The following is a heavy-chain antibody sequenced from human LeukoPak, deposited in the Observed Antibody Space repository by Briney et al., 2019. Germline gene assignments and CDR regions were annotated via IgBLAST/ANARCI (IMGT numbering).Heavy chain of an antibody. CDR3: ARGITMVPPGCMDV. V-gene: IGHV3-33*01. CDR2: IWYDGSNK. D-gene: IGHD3-10*01. Sequence: GRSLRLSCAASGFTFSSYGMHWVRQAPGKGLEWVAVIWYDGSNKYYADSVKGRFTISRDNSKNTLYLQMNSLRAEDTAVYYCARGITMVPPGCMDVWGQGTTVTVSS. J-gene: IGHJ6*02. CDR1: GFTFSSYG.